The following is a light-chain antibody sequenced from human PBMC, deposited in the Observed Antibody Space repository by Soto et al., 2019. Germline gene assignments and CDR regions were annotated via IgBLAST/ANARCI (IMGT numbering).Light chain of an antibody. CDR2: EGT. CDR1: SSDVVTYNL. Sequence: QSVLTQPASVSGSPGQSINISCTGTSSDVVTYNLVSWYQQHPGNAPTVLIYEGTKRPSGVSNRFSGSKSGNTASLTISGLQTEDEADYYCYSFAGSTTFSYVFGPGTKLTVL. CDR3: YSFAGSTTFSYV. J-gene: IGLJ1*01. V-gene: IGLV2-23*03.